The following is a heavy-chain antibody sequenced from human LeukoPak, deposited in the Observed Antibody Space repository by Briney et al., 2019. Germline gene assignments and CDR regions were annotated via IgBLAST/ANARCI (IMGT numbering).Heavy chain of an antibody. CDR3: ARGRCSSTSCYIDYYYYMDV. D-gene: IGHD2-2*02. V-gene: IGHV1-8*01. Sequence: ASVKVSCKASGYTFTSYDINWVRQATGQGLEGMGWMNPNSGNTGYAQKFQGRVTMTRNTSISTAYMELSSLRSADTAVYYCARGRCSSTSCYIDYYYYMDVWGKGTTVTVSS. J-gene: IGHJ6*03. CDR2: MNPNSGNT. CDR1: GYTFTSYD.